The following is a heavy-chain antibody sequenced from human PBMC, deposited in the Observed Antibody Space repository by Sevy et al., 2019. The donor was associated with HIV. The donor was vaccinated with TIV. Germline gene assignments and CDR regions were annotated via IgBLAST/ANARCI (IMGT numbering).Heavy chain of an antibody. CDR3: ARDRVVGATAAFDI. D-gene: IGHD1-26*01. CDR1: GFTFSHYW. Sequence: GGSLRLSCAVSGFTFSHYWMHWVRQAPGKGLVWVSRINSDGSSTNYADSVKGRFIISRDNAKNTLYLQMNSLRADDTAVFYCARDRVVGATAAFDIWGQGTMVTVSS. J-gene: IGHJ3*02. CDR2: INSDGSST. V-gene: IGHV3-74*01.